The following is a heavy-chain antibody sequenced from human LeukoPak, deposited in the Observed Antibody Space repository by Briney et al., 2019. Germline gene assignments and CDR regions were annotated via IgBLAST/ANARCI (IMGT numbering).Heavy chain of an antibody. J-gene: IGHJ4*02. Sequence: ASVKVSCKVPGYTLTELSMHWVRQAPGKGLEWMGGFDSEDGETIYAQKFQGRVTMTEDTSTDTAYMELSSLRSEDTAVYYCATTTAEYYYDSSGLKHWGQGTLVTVSS. V-gene: IGHV1-24*01. CDR2: FDSEDGET. CDR3: ATTTAEYYYDSSGLKH. CDR1: GYTLTELS. D-gene: IGHD3-22*01.